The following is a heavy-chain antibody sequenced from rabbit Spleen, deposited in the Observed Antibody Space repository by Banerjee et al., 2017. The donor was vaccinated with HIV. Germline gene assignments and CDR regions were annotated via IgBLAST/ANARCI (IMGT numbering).Heavy chain of an antibody. V-gene: IGHV1S45*01. CDR3: ARDTGTSFSSYGMDL. CDR2: IYTGSGGT. D-gene: IGHD8-1*01. J-gene: IGHJ6*01. CDR1: GFPFSNKAV. Sequence: QEQLVESGGGLVQPGGSLKLSCTASGFPFSNKAVMCWVRQAPGKGLEWIGCIYTGSGGTYYATWAKGRFTVSKTSSTTVTLQMTSLTAADTATYFCARDTGTSFSSYGMDLWGPGTLVTVS.